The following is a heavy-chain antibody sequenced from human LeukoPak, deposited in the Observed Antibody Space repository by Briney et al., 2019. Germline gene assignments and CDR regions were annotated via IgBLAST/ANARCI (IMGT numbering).Heavy chain of an antibody. J-gene: IGHJ6*02. Sequence: RASETLSLTCTVSGGSISSYYWSWIRQPPGKGLEWIGYIYYSGSTNYNPSLKSRVTISVDTSKNQFSLKLSSVTAADTAVYYCARAFYSSSWYSYYYGMDVWGQGTTATVSS. CDR3: ARAFYSSSWYSYYYGMDV. D-gene: IGHD6-13*01. V-gene: IGHV4-59*01. CDR1: GGSISSYY. CDR2: IYYSGST.